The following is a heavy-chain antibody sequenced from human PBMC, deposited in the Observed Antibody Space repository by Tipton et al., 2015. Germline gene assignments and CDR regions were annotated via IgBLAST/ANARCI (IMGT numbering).Heavy chain of an antibody. V-gene: IGHV3-30*01. CDR2: ISSDGINK. Sequence: RSLRLSCAGSGFTFSNFGLHRVRQAPGKGLEWVTVISSDGINKYYAESVKGRFTVSRDNSKNTLHLQMNSLRDEDTAMYYCASGGHECSCTSCNFWWGQGTLVTVSS. D-gene: IGHD2-2*01. CDR3: ASGGHECSCTSCNFW. J-gene: IGHJ4*02. CDR1: GFTFSNFG.